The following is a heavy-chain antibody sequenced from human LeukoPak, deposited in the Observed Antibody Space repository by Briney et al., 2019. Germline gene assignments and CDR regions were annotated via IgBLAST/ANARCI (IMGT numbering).Heavy chain of an antibody. CDR3: AREVYFDY. J-gene: IGHJ4*02. V-gene: IGHV4-59*01. CDR2: IYYSEGT. Sequence: SETLSLTCTVSGGSISSYYWSWIRQPPGKGLEWIGYIYYSEGTNYNPSLKGRVTISVDTSKNQFSLKLNSVTAADTAVYYCAREVYFDYWGQGTLVTVSS. CDR1: GGSISSYY.